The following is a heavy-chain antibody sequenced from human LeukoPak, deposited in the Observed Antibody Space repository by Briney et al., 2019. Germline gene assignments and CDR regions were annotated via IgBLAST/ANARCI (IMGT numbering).Heavy chain of an antibody. CDR1: GGSISSGDYY. D-gene: IGHD3-10*01. CDR3: ARLKYYGSGSYYPRH. CDR2: IYHSGST. Sequence: PSQTLSLTCTVSGGSISSGDYYWSWIRQPPGKGLEWIGYIYHSGSTYYNPSLKSRVTISVDRSKNQFSLKLSSVTAADTAVYYCARLKYYGSGSYYPRHWGQGTLVTVSS. J-gene: IGHJ4*02. V-gene: IGHV4-30-2*01.